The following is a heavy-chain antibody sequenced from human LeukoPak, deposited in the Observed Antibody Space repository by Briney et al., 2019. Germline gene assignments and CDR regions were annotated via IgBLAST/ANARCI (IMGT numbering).Heavy chain of an antibody. J-gene: IGHJ1*01. CDR3: ARCMLYGLDFQH. CDR2: IIPIFGTA. CDR1: GGTFSSYA. Sequence: SVKVSCKASGGTFSSYAISWVRQAPGQGLEWMGRIIPIFGTANYAQKFQGRVTITTDESTSTAYMVLSSLRSEDTAVYYCARCMLYGLDFQHWGQGTLVTVSS. D-gene: IGHD2-8*01. V-gene: IGHV1-69*05.